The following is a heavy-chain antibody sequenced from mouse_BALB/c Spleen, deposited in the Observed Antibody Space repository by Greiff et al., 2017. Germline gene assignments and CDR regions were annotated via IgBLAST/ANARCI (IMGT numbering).Heavy chain of an antibody. CDR2: IRNKANGYTT. J-gene: IGHJ3*01. CDR1: GFTFTDYY. V-gene: IGHV7-3*02. Sequence: EVQLVESGGGLVQPGGSLRLSCATSGFTFTDYYMSWVRQPPGKALEWLGFIRNKANGYTTEYRASVKGRFTIARDNSQSILYLPMNTLRSEDSATYYCARERYGTQFAYWGQGTLVTVSA. CDR3: ARERYGTQFAY. D-gene: IGHD1-1*01.